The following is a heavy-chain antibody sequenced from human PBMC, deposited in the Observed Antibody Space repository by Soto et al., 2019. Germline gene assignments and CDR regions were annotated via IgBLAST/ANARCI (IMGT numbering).Heavy chain of an antibody. CDR3: ARRWGRTFDY. CDR1: GGSIDRSNYY. J-gene: IGHJ4*02. CDR2: IYYSGST. V-gene: IGHV4-39*01. Sequence: PSETLSLTCNVSGGSIDRSNYYWGWIRQPPGKGLEWIGSIYYSGSTYYNPSLKSRVTISVDTSKNQFSLKLSSVTAADTAVYYCARRWGRTFDYWGQGTLVTVSS. D-gene: IGHD7-27*01.